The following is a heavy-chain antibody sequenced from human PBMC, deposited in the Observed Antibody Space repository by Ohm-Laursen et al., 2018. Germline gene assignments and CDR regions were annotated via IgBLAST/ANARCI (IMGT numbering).Heavy chain of an antibody. CDR2: ISHSGST. V-gene: IGHV4-38-2*01. D-gene: IGHD3-3*01. J-gene: IGHJ4*02. Sequence: TLSLTCAVSGYSISSGYYWGWIRQAPGMGLEWIGTISHSGSTYYSPSLKSRVTISADTSKNQFSLKLNSVTATDTAVYYCASARRIFGVVMWFDYWGQGTLVTASS. CDR1: GYSISSGYY. CDR3: ASARRIFGVVMWFDY.